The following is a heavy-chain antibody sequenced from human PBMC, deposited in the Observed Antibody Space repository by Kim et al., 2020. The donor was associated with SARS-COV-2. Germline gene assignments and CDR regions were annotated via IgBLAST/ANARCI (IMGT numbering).Heavy chain of an antibody. V-gene: IGHV3-23*01. Sequence: TNNAAYGNGRLNISRDNSRNTLYLQMNSLRAADTAIYYCAKDLWGFSANDYWGQGTLVTVSS. D-gene: IGHD3-3*01. J-gene: IGHJ4*02. CDR2: T. CDR3: AKDLWGFSANDY.